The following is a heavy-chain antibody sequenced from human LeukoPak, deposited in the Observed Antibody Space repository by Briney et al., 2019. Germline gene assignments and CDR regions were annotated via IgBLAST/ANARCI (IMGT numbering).Heavy chain of an antibody. D-gene: IGHD2-2*01. J-gene: IGHJ6*03. CDR3: ARDSGYCSSTSCYEYYCYYYMDV. CDR1: GYTFTGYY. CDR2: INPNSGGT. Sequence: ASVKVSCKASGYTFTGYYMHWVRQAPGQGLEWMGWINPNSGGTNYAQKFQGRVTMTRDTSISTAYMELSRLRSDDTAVYYCARDSGYCSSTSCYEYYCYYYMDVWGKGTTVTVSS. V-gene: IGHV1-2*02.